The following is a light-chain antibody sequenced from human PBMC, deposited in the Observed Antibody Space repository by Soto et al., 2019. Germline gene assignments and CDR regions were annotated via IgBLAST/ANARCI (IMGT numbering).Light chain of an antibody. Sequence: QSVLTQPPSASGAPGQKITIPCSGSHSNIGSYAVNWYQQLPGTAPKLLVSRNNQRPSGVPDRFSGSKSGTSASLAISGLQSEDGADYYCAAWDDSLSGRVFGGGTKLTGL. J-gene: IGLJ2*01. CDR1: HSNIGSYA. CDR2: RNN. CDR3: AAWDDSLSGRV. V-gene: IGLV1-44*01.